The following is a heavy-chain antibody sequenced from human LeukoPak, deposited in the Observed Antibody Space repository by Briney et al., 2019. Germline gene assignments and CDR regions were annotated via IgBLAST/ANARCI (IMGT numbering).Heavy chain of an antibody. CDR1: GGSISDSY. V-gene: IGHV4-59*12. CDR2: ISYSGST. Sequence: PSETLSLTCTVSGGSISDSYWTWIRLPPGKGLEWIGYISYSGSTNYNPSLRSRLTISVDTSKNQFSLKLSSVTAADTAIYYCARDQSNGESMGYWGQGTLVTVSS. J-gene: IGHJ4*02. CDR3: ARDQSNGESMGY. D-gene: IGHD3-10*01.